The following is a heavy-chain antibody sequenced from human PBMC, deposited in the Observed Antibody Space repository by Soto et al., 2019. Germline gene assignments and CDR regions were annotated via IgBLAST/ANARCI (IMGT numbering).Heavy chain of an antibody. D-gene: IGHD2-21*01. J-gene: IGHJ4*01. Sequence: SETLSLTCAVSGGSISDNWWSWVRQPPGKGLEWIGEIYHTGTTHYNPSLWSRVTISIAKSKNQFSLKLSSVTAADTAVYYCAGHIAIPLTRCFVYWYQGNLDTIFS. CDR1: GGSISDNW. CDR3: AGHIAIPLTRCFVY. V-gene: IGHV4-4*02. CDR2: IYHTGTT.